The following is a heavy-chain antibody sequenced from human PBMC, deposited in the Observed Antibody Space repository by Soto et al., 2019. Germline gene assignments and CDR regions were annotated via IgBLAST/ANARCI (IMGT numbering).Heavy chain of an antibody. V-gene: IGHV1-69*06. CDR2: IIPIFGTA. CDR1: GGTFSSYA. CDR3: ATREPGHY. Sequence: SVKVSFKASGGTFSSYAISWVRQAPGQGLELMGGIIPIFGTANYAQKFQGRVTITAXXXXXXAXMXLXXXRSEDTAVYYCATREPGHYWGQGTLVTVSS. J-gene: IGHJ4*02.